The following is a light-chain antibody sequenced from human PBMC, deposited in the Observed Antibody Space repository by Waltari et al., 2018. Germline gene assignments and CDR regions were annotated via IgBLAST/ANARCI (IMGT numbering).Light chain of an antibody. J-gene: IGLJ2*01. CDR2: DVS. Sequence: QSALTQPASVSGSPGQSITISCTGTSSDVGGYKYVSWYQQHPGKAPKLMIYDVSNRPSGVSNRLSGSKSGNTASLTISGLQAEDEADYYCSSYTSSSTSFGGGTKLTVL. V-gene: IGLV2-14*01. CDR1: SSDVGGYKY. CDR3: SSYTSSSTS.